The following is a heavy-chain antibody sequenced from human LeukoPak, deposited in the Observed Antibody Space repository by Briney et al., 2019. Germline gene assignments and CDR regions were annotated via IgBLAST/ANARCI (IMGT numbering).Heavy chain of an antibody. CDR2: INHSGST. D-gene: IGHD5-24*01. V-gene: IGHV4-34*01. J-gene: IGHJ4*02. Sequence: SETLSLTCAVYGGSFSGCYWSWIRQPPGKGLERIGEINHSGSTNYNPSLKSRVTISVDTSKNQFSLKLSSVTAADTAVYYCARGRRDGYNYGIVDYWGQGTLVTVSS. CDR1: GGSFSGCY. CDR3: ARGRRDGYNYGIVDY.